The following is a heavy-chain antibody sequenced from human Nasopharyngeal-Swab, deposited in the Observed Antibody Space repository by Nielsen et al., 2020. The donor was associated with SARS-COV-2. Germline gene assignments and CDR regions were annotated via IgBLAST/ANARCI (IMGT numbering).Heavy chain of an antibody. Sequence: ASVKVSCKASGYTFKSFAVNWVRQAPGQGREWMGWISAYNGNTNYAQNLQGRVTMTTDTSTSTVYMELRSLRSDDTAVYYCAVDYGDYDSYYGMDVWGQGTTVTVSS. CDR3: AVDYGDYDSYYGMDV. V-gene: IGHV1-18*01. D-gene: IGHD4-17*01. CDR1: GYTFKSFA. J-gene: IGHJ6*02. CDR2: ISAYNGNT.